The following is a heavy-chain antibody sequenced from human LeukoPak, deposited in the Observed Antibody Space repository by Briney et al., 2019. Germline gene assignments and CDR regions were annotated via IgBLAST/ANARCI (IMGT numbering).Heavy chain of an antibody. V-gene: IGHV3-48*01. CDR1: GFTFSSYS. CDR3: ASSVVPAAPDY. Sequence: GGSLRLSCAASGFTFSSYSMNWVRQAPGKGLEWVSYISSSSSTIYYADSVKGRFTISRDNAKNSLYLQMNSLRAEDTAVYYCASSVVPAAPDYWGQGTLVTVSS. J-gene: IGHJ4*02. D-gene: IGHD2-2*01. CDR2: ISSSSSTI.